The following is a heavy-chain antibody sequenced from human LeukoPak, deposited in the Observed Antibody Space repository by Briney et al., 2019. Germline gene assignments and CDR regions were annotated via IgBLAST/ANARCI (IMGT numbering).Heavy chain of an antibody. J-gene: IGHJ6*04. V-gene: IGHV3-23*01. CDR1: GFTFSSYA. CDR2: ISGSGGST. D-gene: IGHD6-13*01. CDR3: AKDRTAAAAHYGMDV. Sequence: GGSLRLSCAASGFTFSSYAMSWVRQAPGKGLEWFSAISGSGGSTYYADSVKGRFTISRDNSKNTLYLQMNSLRAEDTAVYYCAKDRTAAAAHYGMDVWGKGTTVTVSS.